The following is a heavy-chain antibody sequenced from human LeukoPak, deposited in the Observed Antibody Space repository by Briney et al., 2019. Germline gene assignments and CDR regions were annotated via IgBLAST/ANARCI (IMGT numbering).Heavy chain of an antibody. CDR1: GFTFSDYY. Sequence: NPGGSLRLSCAASGFTFSDYYMSWIRQAPGKGLEWASYISSSGSTIYYADSVKGRFTISRDNAKYSLYLQMNSLRAEDTAVYYCAREWWLRFFDYWGQGTLVTVSS. J-gene: IGHJ4*02. CDR3: AREWWLRFFDY. D-gene: IGHD5-12*01. CDR2: ISSSGSTI. V-gene: IGHV3-11*04.